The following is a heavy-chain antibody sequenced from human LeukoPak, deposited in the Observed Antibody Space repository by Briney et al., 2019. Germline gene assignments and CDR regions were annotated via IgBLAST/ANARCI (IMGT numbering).Heavy chain of an antibody. D-gene: IGHD6-13*01. CDR1: GFTFSSYA. V-gene: IGHV3-23*01. Sequence: GGSLRLSCAASGFTFSSYALSWVRQAPGKGLEWVPAISGSGGTTYYADSVKGRFTISRDNSNNTLFLQMKTLRVEDTGIYYCAKDRSSAAGWDWGQGTLVTVSS. J-gene: IGHJ4*02. CDR2: ISGSGGTT. CDR3: AKDRSSAAGWD.